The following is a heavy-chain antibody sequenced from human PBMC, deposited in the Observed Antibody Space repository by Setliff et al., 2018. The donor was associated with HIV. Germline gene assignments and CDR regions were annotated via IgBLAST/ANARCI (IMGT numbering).Heavy chain of an antibody. CDR2: ISGTGGST. Sequence: GGSLRLSCAASGFTFSSYAMSWVRPAPGKGLEWVSAISGTGGSTYYADSVKGRFTISRDNAKNSLYLQMNSLRVEDTAVYYCARDEDGCNHFDFWGQGTLVTVSS. J-gene: IGHJ4*02. CDR1: GFTFSSYA. CDR3: ARDEDGCNHFDF. V-gene: IGHV3-23*01. D-gene: IGHD6-19*01.